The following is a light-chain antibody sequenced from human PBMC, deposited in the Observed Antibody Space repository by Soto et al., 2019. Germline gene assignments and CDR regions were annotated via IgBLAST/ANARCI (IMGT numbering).Light chain of an antibody. V-gene: IGLV6-57*01. CDR1: SGSIASNY. J-gene: IGLJ2*01. CDR2: EDN. Sequence: NFMLTQPHSVSASPGKTVTISCTRSSGSIASNYVQWYQQRPGSSPTTVIYEDNQRPSGVPDRFSGSIDSSSNSASLTISGLKTEDEADYYCQSYDSNQGVVFGGGTKLTVL. CDR3: QSYDSNQGVV.